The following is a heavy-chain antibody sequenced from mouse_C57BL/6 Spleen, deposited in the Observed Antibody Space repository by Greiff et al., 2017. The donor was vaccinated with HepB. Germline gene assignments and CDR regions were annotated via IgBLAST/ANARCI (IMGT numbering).Heavy chain of an antibody. D-gene: IGHD2-4*01. CDR2: ISSGGSYT. CDR3: ASHPQDDDVGYYAMDY. CDR1: GFTFSSYG. Sequence: EVMLVESGGDLVKPGGSLKLSCAASGFTFSSYGMSWVRQTPDKRLEWVATISSGGSYTNYPDSVKGRFTISRDNAKNTLYLQMSSLKSEDTAMDYCASHPQDDDVGYYAMDYWGQGTSVTVSS. V-gene: IGHV5-6*01. J-gene: IGHJ4*01.